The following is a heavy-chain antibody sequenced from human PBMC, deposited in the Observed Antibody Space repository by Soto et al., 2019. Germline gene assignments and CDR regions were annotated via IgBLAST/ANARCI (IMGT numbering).Heavy chain of an antibody. CDR2: ISSTSKYI. V-gene: IGHV3-21*01. Sequence: EVQLVESGGGLVKPGGSLRVSCAASGFTFSNYIMNWVRQAPGKGLEWVSSISSTSKYIYYADSVKGRFTISRDNAKKSLYLQMNSLRAEDTAVYYCARGLSSGCFDYWGQGTLVTVSA. J-gene: IGHJ4*02. CDR3: ARGLSSGCFDY. D-gene: IGHD6-19*01. CDR1: GFTFSNYI.